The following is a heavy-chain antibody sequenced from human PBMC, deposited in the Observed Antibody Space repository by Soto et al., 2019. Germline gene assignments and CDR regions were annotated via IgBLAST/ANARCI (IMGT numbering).Heavy chain of an antibody. CDR1: GFTFSSYG. V-gene: IGHV3-33*01. CDR3: ARDLHWIGGVNSLDY. Sequence: QVQLVESGGGVVQPGRSLRLSCAASGFTFSSYGMHWVRQAPGKGLEWVAVIWYDGSNKYYADSVKGRFTISRDNSKNTLYLQMNGLRAEDTAGYYCARDLHWIGGVNSLDYWGQGTLVTVSS. D-gene: IGHD3-16*01. CDR2: IWYDGSNK. J-gene: IGHJ4*02.